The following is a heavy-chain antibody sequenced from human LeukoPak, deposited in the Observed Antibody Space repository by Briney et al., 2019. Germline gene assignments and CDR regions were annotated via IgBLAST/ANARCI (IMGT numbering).Heavy chain of an antibody. CDR1: GFTFSSYS. CDR3: ARDPRGSSWSFLT. D-gene: IGHD6-13*01. CDR2: ISSSSSYI. V-gene: IGHV3-21*01. Sequence: YPGGSLRLSCAASGFTFSSYSMNWVRQAPGKGLEWVSSISSSSSYIYYADSVKGRFTISRDNAKNSLYLQMNSLRAEDTAVYYCARDPRGSSWSFLTWGQGTLVTVSS. J-gene: IGHJ4*02.